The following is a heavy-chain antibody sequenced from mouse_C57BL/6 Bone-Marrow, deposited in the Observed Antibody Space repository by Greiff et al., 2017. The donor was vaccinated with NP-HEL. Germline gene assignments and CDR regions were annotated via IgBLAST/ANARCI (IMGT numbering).Heavy chain of an antibody. CDR2: IYPGSGNT. Sequence: QVQLKESGAELVRPGASVKLSCKASGYTFTDYYINWVKQRPGQGLEWIARIYPGSGNTYYNEKFKGKATLTAEKSSSTAYMQLSSLTSEDSAVYFCARLVWYFDVWGTGTTVTVSS. CDR3: ARLVWYFDV. J-gene: IGHJ1*03. CDR1: GYTFTDYY. V-gene: IGHV1-76*01.